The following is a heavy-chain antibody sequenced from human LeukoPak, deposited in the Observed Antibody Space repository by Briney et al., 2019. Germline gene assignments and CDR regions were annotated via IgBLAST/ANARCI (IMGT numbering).Heavy chain of an antibody. D-gene: IGHD6-13*01. CDR3: ARVGIAAVGTYYYYMDV. Sequence: SETLSLTCTVSGGSINSGRYYWSWIRQPAGKGLEWIGRIYITGSTNYNPSLKSRVTISVDTSKNQFSLKLNSVTAADTALYYCARVGIAAVGTYYYYMDVWGKGTTVTVSS. CDR1: GGSINSGRYY. V-gene: IGHV4-61*02. J-gene: IGHJ6*03. CDR2: IYITGST.